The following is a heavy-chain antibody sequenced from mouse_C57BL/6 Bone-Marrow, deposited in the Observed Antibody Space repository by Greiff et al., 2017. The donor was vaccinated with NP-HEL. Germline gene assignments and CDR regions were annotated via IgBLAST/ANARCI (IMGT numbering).Heavy chain of an antibody. V-gene: IGHV1-58*01. CDR1: GYTFTSYG. CDR2: IYIGNGYT. J-gene: IGHJ2*01. CDR3: ARLPIYYYGSSFYFDY. D-gene: IGHD1-1*01. Sequence: EVQLQESGAELVRPGSSVKMSCKTSGYTFTSYGINWVKQRPGQGLEWIGYIYIGNGYTEYNEKFKGKATLTSDTSSSTAYMQLSSLTSEDSAIYFCARLPIYYYGSSFYFDYWGQGTTLTVSS.